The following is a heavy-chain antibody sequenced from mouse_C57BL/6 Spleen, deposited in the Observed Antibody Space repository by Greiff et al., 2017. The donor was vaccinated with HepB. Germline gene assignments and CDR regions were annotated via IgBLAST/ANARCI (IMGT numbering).Heavy chain of an antibody. CDR1: GYTFTSYW. D-gene: IGHD2-1*01. J-gene: IGHJ2*01. V-gene: IGHV1-53*01. CDR2: INPSNGGT. CDR3: ARGGIYYGNLYFDY. Sequence: VKLQESGTELVKPGASVKLSCKASGYTFTSYWMHWVKQRPGQGLEWIGNINPSNGGTNYNEKFKSKATLTVDKSSSTAYMQLSSLTSEDSAVYYCARGGIYYGNLYFDYWGQGTTLTVSS.